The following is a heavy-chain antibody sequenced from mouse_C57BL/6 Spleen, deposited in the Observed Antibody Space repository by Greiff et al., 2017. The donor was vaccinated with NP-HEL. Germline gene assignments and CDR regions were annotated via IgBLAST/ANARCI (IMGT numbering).Heavy chain of an antibody. Sequence: EVKLVESEGGLVQPGSSMKLSCTASGFTFSDYYMAWVRQVPEKGLEWVANINYDGSSTYYLDSLKSRFIISRDNAKNILYLQMSSLKSEDTATYYCARGGHYYGSSFWYFDVWGTGTTVTVSS. J-gene: IGHJ1*03. V-gene: IGHV5-16*01. CDR2: INYDGSST. D-gene: IGHD1-1*01. CDR1: GFTFSDYY. CDR3: ARGGHYYGSSFWYFDV.